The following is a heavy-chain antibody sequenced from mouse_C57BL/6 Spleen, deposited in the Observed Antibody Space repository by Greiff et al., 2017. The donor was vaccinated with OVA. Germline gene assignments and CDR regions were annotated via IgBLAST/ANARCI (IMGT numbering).Heavy chain of an antibody. J-gene: IGHJ4*01. CDR1: GFTFSSYT. Sequence: EVMLVESGGGLVKPGGSLKLSCAASGFTFSSYTMSWVRQTPEKRLEWVATISGGGGNTYYPDSVKGRFTISRDNAKNTLYLQMSSLRSEDTALYYCARHERPYAMDYWGQGTSVTVSS. V-gene: IGHV5-9*01. CDR2: ISGGGGNT. CDR3: ARHERPYAMDY. D-gene: IGHD1-2*01.